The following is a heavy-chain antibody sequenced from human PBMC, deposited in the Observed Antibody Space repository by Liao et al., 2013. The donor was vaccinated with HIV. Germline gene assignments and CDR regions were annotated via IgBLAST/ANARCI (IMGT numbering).Heavy chain of an antibody. V-gene: IGHV4-59*11. CDR1: GDSITSHD. CDR2: MYYSGST. Sequence: QVQLQESGPRLVKPSETLSLTCTVSGDSITSHDWSWIRQPPGKGLEWIGYMYYSGSTSSNPSLKSRVTLSIDTSTNQFFLKLISVTAADTAVYYCAREGWGFYGSGSYHDYWGQGTLVTVSS. D-gene: IGHD3-10*01. J-gene: IGHJ4*02. CDR3: AREGWGFYGSGSYHDY.